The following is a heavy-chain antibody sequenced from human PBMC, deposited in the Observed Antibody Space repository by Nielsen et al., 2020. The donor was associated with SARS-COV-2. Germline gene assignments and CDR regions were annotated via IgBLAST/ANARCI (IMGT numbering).Heavy chain of an antibody. Sequence: GESLKISCAASGFTFTDYYMSWIRQAPGRGLEWVSHISSSGSDTNYADSVKGRFTTSRDNAKNSLYLQMNNLRAEDTAVYYCARAEVYGGNTPFDYWGQGTLVTVSS. CDR3: ARAEVYGGNTPFDY. J-gene: IGHJ4*02. CDR1: GFTFTDYY. CDR2: ISSSGSDT. D-gene: IGHD4-23*01. V-gene: IGHV3-11*05.